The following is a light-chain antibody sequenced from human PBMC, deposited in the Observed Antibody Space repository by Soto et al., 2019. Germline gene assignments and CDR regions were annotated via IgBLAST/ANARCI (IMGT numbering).Light chain of an antibody. CDR3: QSYDDSLSVHYV. J-gene: IGLJ1*01. Sequence: QSVLTQPPSVSGAPGQRVTISCTGNSSNIGSNYDVQWYQQLPGTAPKLLIHGNTDRPSGVPDRFSGSKSDTSASLAITGLQADDEADYYCQSYDDSLSVHYVFGTGTKVTVL. CDR2: GNT. CDR1: SSNIGSNYD. V-gene: IGLV1-40*01.